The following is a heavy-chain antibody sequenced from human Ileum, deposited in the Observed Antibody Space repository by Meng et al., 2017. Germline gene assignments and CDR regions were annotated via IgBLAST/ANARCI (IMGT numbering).Heavy chain of an antibody. D-gene: IGHD3-16*02. CDR2: VSSDGRFK. J-gene: IGHJ5*02. V-gene: IGHV3-30*09. CDR1: GVVLSTYS. CDR3: AREPSYRSWLDP. Sequence: GCGGGVGQPWRVCGRVLESSGVVLSTYSMHGVRQSPGKGLEWVAVVSSDGRFKFYAESVKGRFAISRDNSKNTLFLQMDSLRVEDTAVYYCAREPSYRSWLDPWGQGTLVTVSS.